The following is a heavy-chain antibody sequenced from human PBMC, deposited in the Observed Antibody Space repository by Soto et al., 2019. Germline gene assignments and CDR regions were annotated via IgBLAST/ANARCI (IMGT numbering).Heavy chain of an antibody. Sequence: QVQLVQSGAEVKKPGASVKVSCKASGYTVTSYAMHWVRQAPGQRLEWMGWINAGNGNTKYSQKFQGRVTMTRDTSASTAYMELSSLRSEDTAVYYCAMGFSGGDAASYDPWGQGTLVTVSS. D-gene: IGHD2-21*02. CDR1: GYTVTSYA. V-gene: IGHV1-3*01. CDR3: AMGFSGGDAASYDP. J-gene: IGHJ5*02. CDR2: INAGNGNT.